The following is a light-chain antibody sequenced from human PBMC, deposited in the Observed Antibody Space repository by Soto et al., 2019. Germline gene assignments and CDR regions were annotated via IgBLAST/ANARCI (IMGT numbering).Light chain of an antibody. CDR3: GTWDSSLSVFV. V-gene: IGLV1-51*02. Sequence: QSALTQPPSVSAAPGQKVTFSCSGSSSNIGKNYVSWYQQVPGTAPKLLIYEDNKRRSGIPDRFSGSKSGTSATLGITGLQTGDEADYYCGTWDSSLSVFVFGTGTKVTV. CDR2: EDN. CDR1: SSNIGKNY. J-gene: IGLJ1*01.